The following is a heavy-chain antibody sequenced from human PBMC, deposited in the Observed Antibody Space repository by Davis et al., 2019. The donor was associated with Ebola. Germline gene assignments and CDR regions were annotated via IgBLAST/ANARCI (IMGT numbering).Heavy chain of an antibody. J-gene: IGHJ4*02. CDR1: GGSISSYY. V-gene: IGHV4-39*07. Sequence: SETLSLTCTVSGGSISSYYWGWIRQPPGKGLEWIGSIYYSGSTYYNPSLKSRVTMSIDTSKNQFSLKLSSVTAADTAVYYCARHLVWNPFDYWGQGTLVTVSS. CDR2: IYYSGST. CDR3: ARHLVWNPFDY. D-gene: IGHD1-1*01.